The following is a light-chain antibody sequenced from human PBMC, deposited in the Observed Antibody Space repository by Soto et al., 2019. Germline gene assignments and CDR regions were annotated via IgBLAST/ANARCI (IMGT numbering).Light chain of an antibody. V-gene: IGLV2-14*01. CDR1: SSDIGAYNY. Sequence: QSALTQPASVSGSPGQSITISCTGSSSDIGAYNYVSWFQQYPGKAPKLIISEVSNRPSGVSNRFSGSKSGTAASLTISGLQTEDEADYFCQSYESSSLSGYVFGSGTKVTVL. J-gene: IGLJ1*01. CDR2: EVS. CDR3: QSYESSSLSGYV.